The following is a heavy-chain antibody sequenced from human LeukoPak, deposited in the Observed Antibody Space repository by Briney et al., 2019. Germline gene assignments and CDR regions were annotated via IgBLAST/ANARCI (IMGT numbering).Heavy chain of an antibody. CDR1: GFTFGDYA. J-gene: IGHJ6*02. CDR2: IRSKAYGGTT. Sequence: PGRSLRLSCTASGFTFGDYAMSWVRQAPGKGLEWVGFIRSKAYGGTTEYAASVKSRFTISRDDSKSIAYLQMDSLKTEDTAVYYCTRDKDFWSGPYYYYYYGMDVWGQGTTVTVSS. D-gene: IGHD3-3*01. CDR3: TRDKDFWSGPYYYYYYGMDV. V-gene: IGHV3-49*04.